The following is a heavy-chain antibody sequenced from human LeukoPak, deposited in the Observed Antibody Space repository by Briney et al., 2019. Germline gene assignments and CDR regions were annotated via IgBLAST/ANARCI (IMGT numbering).Heavy chain of an antibody. J-gene: IGHJ4*02. V-gene: IGHV3-30-3*01. D-gene: IGHD2-2*01. Sequence: GRSLRLSCAASGFTFSSYAMLWVRQAPGKGLEWVAVISYDGSNKYYADSVKGRFTISRDNSKNTLYLQMNSLRAEDTAVYYCARAYIVVVPAPIMGFDYWGQGPLVTVSS. CDR3: ARAYIVVVPAPIMGFDY. CDR2: ISYDGSNK. CDR1: GFTFSSYA.